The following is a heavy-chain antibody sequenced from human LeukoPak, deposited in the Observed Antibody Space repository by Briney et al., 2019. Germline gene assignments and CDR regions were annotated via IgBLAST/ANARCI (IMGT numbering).Heavy chain of an antibody. CDR2: VDPEDGET. CDR3: ATEKVGATRDFDY. V-gene: IGHV1-69-2*01. Sequence: ASVKVSCKVSGYTFTDYYMHWVQQAPGKGLEWMGLVDPEDGETIYAEKFQSRVTITADTSTDTAYMELSSLRSEDTAVYYCATEKVGATRDFDYWGQGTLVTVSS. J-gene: IGHJ4*02. CDR1: GYTFTDYY. D-gene: IGHD1-26*01.